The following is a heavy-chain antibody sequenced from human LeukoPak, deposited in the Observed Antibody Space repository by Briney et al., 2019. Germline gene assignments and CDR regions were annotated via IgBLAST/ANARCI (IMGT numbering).Heavy chain of an antibody. D-gene: IGHD3-3*01. Sequence: GGSLRLSCAASGFTFSSYGMHWVRQAPGKGLEWVAVIWYDGSNKYYADSVKGRFTISRDNSKSTLYMQMNSLRTEDTAVYYCAKDFWSGYSPSYYFDYWGQGTLVTVSS. V-gene: IGHV3-30*02. CDR3: AKDFWSGYSPSYYFDY. J-gene: IGHJ4*02. CDR2: IWYDGSNK. CDR1: GFTFSSYG.